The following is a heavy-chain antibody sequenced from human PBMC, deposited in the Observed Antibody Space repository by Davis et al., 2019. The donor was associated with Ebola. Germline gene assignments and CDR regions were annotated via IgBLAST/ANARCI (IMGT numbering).Heavy chain of an antibody. CDR3: ARDLHITMVRGGIDY. J-gene: IGHJ4*02. CDR1: GFSFSRYS. CDR2: ISSSSSTI. D-gene: IGHD3-10*01. Sequence: PGGSLRLSCVVSGFSFSRYSMNWVRQAPGKGLEWVSYISSSSSTIYYADSVKGRFTISRDNSKNTLYLQMNSLRAEDTAVYYCARDLHITMVRGGIDYWGQGTLVTVSS. V-gene: IGHV3-48*01.